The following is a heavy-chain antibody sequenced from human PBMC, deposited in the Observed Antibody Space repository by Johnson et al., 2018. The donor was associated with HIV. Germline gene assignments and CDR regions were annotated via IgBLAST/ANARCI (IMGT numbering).Heavy chain of an antibody. J-gene: IGHJ3*01. CDR3: AKDLAVVFVTTNGAGAFDL. D-gene: IGHD2-2*01. CDR1: GFTFDDYG. Sequence: QVQLVESGGGVVRPGGSLRLSCAASGFTFDDYGMSWVRQAPGKGLEWVAFIRYDGTNNYYADSVRGRFTISRDNSKNTVYLQMNSLRAEDTAVYYCAKDLAVVFVTTNGAGAFDLWGQGTLVTVSS. CDR2: IRYDGTNN. V-gene: IGHV3-30*02.